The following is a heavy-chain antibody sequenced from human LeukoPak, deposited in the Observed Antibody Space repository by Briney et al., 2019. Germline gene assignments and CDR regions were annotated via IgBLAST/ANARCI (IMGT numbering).Heavy chain of an antibody. D-gene: IGHD3-22*01. V-gene: IGHV3-74*01. Sequence: GGSLRLSCAASGFTFSNYWMHWVRQAPGKGLVWVSRITGDGSSTSYADSVNGRFTISRDNSKNTLYLQMNSLRAEDTAVYYCARDNHYYDSSGYSYWGQGTLVTVSS. CDR1: GFTFSNYW. CDR3: ARDNHYYDSSGYSY. J-gene: IGHJ4*02. CDR2: ITGDGSST.